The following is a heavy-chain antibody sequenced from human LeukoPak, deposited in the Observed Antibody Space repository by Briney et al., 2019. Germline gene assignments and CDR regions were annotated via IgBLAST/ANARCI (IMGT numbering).Heavy chain of an antibody. CDR3: ASASLNYYGSGSYRHWFDP. D-gene: IGHD3-10*01. Sequence: PSETLSLTCTVSGGSISSSSYYWGWIRQPPGKGLEWIGSIYYSGSTYYNPSLKSRVTISVDTSKNQFSLKLSSVTAADTAVYYCASASLNYYGSGSYRHWFDPWGQGTLVTVSS. V-gene: IGHV4-39*01. CDR2: IYYSGST. CDR1: GGSISSSSYY. J-gene: IGHJ5*02.